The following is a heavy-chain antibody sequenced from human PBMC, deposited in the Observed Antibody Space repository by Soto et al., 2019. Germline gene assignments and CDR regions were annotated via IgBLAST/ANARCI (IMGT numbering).Heavy chain of an antibody. CDR3: ASVRGGYYYAMDV. CDR2: IYHSGST. CDR1: GGSISSSNW. Sequence: QVQLQESGPGLVKPSGTLSLTCAVSGGSISSSNWWSWVRQPPGKGLEWIGEIYHSGSTNYNPSLKSRGTIPVDKSKNQFSLKLSSVTAAATAVYYCASVRGGYYYAMDVWGQGTTVTVSS. V-gene: IGHV4-4*02. J-gene: IGHJ6*02. D-gene: IGHD3-10*02.